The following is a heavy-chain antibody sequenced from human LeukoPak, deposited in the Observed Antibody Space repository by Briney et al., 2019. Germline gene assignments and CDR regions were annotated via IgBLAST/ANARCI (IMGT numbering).Heavy chain of an antibody. J-gene: IGHJ6*02. CDR2: IYYSGST. CDR1: GGSISSYY. D-gene: IGHD1-20*01. Sequence: SEILSLTCTVSGGSISSYYWSWIRQPPGKGLEWIGYIYYSGSTNYNPSLKSRVTISVDTSKNQFSLKLSSVTAADTAVYYCARALRARITGTTASVYGMDVWGQGTTVTVSS. V-gene: IGHV4-59*01. CDR3: ARALRARITGTTASVYGMDV.